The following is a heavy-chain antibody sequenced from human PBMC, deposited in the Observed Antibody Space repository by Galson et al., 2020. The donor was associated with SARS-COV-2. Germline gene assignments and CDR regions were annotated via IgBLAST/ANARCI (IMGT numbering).Heavy chain of an antibody. CDR3: AKDLGGWWKYGMDV. J-gene: IGHJ6*02. CDR1: GFTFDDYA. CDR2: ISWNSGSI. V-gene: IGHV3-9*01. Sequence: SLKISCAASGFTFDDYALHWVRPAPRKGLEWVSGISWNSGSIGYADSVKGRFTIDRDNAKNSLYLQMNSLRAEDTALYYCAKDLGGWWKYGMDVWGQESTVTVSS. D-gene: IGHD2-15*01.